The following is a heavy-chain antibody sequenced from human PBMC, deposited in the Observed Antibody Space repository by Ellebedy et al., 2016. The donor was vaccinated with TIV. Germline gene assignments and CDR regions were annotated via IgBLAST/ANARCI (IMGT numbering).Heavy chain of an antibody. CDR3: ARGGPGGDNWFFGL. D-gene: IGHD3-10*01. Sequence: PGGSLRLSCAASGFTFSSYAMSWVRQAPGKGLEWVSGISGTGATTYYADSVKGRFTISRESAKNSFYLQMNSLTAGDTAVYYCARGGPGGDNWFFGLWGRGTQVTVSS. J-gene: IGHJ2*01. V-gene: IGHV3-23*01. CDR2: ISGTGATT. CDR1: GFTFSSYA.